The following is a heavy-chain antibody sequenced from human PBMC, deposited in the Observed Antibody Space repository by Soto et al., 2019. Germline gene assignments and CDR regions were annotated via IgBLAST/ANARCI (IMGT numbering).Heavy chain of an antibody. CDR3: SRGSYNYLLIAVDI. D-gene: IGHD5-12*01. Sequence: EVHLVESWGGLVKPGGALRLSCAASGFTFSSYSMNCFRQAPGNGLEWVSSISSTRSDIYYADSVKGRCTTSRDNAKNSTDLQMNSMRADDTAVYYCSRGSYNYLLIAVDIWGQGTMVTVSS. CDR2: ISSTRSDI. CDR1: GFTFSSYS. V-gene: IGHV3-21*01. J-gene: IGHJ3*02.